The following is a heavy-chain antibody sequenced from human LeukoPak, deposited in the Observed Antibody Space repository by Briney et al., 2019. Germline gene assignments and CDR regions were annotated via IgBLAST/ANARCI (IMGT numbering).Heavy chain of an antibody. D-gene: IGHD3-22*01. CDR2: ISAYNGYT. V-gene: IGHV1-18*01. Sequence: GASVKVSCKASGYTFTSYGISWVRQAPGQGLEWMGWISAYNGYTKYAEKLQGRVTMTTDTSTSTAYMELRSLRSDDTAVYYCARAKYDRSGYYWFDPWGQGTLVTVSS. CDR3: ARAKYDRSGYYWFDP. CDR1: GYTFTSYG. J-gene: IGHJ5*02.